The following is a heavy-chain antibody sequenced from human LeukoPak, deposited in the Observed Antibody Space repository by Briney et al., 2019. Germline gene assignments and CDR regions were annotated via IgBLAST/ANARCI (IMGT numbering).Heavy chain of an antibody. CDR3: ARSLSSAVDNY. V-gene: IGHV3-23*01. CDR2: IYGSGIET. J-gene: IGHJ4*02. D-gene: IGHD2-2*01. CDR1: GFTFDSYG. Sequence: QPGGSLRLSCTASGFTFDSYGMAWVRQAPGKGLEWVASIYGSGIETFYADSVKARFTVSRDNSKNTLYLQLSSLRADDTAIYYCARSLSSAVDNYWGQGTLVTVSS.